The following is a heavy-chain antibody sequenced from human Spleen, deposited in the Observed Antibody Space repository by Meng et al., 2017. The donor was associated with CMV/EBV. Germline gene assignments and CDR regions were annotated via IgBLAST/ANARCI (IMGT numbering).Heavy chain of an antibody. CDR2: ISAYNGNT. D-gene: IGHD6-19*01. CDR1: GYPFPSYG. J-gene: IGHJ4*02. Sequence: QGQLGQSGAEGKKPGASVKVSCKASGYPFPSYGISWVRQAPGQGLEWMGWISAYNGNTNYAQKLQGRVTMTTDTSTSTAYMELRSLRSDDTAVYYCARTTGYSSGWYRFYFDYWGQGTLVTVSS. V-gene: IGHV1-18*01. CDR3: ARTTGYSSGWYRFYFDY.